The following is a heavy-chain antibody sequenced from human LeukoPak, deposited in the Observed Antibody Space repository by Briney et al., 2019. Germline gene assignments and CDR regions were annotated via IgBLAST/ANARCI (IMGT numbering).Heavy chain of an antibody. CDR3: AKSHHVTAIDY. D-gene: IGHD2-21*02. J-gene: IGHJ4*02. CDR2: IRFDGSKA. V-gene: IGHV3-30*02. Sequence: GGSLRLSCAASGFTFNDYGMHWVRQAPGKGLEWVAHIRFDGSKAYYTDSVKGRLSISRDNSKNTLYLQMNSLRAEDTAVYYCAKSHHVTAIDYWGQGTLVTVSS. CDR1: GFTFNDYG.